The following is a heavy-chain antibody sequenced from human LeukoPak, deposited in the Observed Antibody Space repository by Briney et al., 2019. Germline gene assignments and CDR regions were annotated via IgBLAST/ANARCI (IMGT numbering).Heavy chain of an antibody. CDR3: VREGIVDSGYDLSYFDY. Sequence: GGSLRLSCAAPGFTSSRMNWVRQAPGKGLEWVSSISSSSSYIYYADSVKGRFTISRDNAKNSLYLQMNSLRAEDTAVYYCVREGIVDSGYDLSYFDYWGQGTLVTVSS. V-gene: IGHV3-21*01. CDR1: GFTSSR. CDR2: ISSSSSYI. D-gene: IGHD5-12*01. J-gene: IGHJ4*02.